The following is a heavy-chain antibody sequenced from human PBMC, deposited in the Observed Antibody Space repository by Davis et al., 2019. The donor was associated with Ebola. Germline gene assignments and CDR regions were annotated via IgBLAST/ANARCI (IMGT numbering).Heavy chain of an antibody. D-gene: IGHD3-10*01. V-gene: IGHV5-51*01. CDR3: AAYGSGSKPFDY. J-gene: IGHJ4*02. CDR2: IYPVDSNT. Sequence: PGGSLRLSCKASGYSFTNYWIGWVRQVPGKDLEWMGLIYPVDSNTKYRPSFQGQVTISADKSINTAYLVWSSLKASDSAMYYCAAYGSGSKPFDYWGQGTLLTVSS. CDR1: GYSFTNYW.